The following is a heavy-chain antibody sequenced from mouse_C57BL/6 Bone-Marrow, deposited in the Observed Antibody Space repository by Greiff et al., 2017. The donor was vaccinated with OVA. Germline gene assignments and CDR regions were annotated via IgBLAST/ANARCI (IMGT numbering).Heavy chain of an antibody. V-gene: IGHV1-54*01. Sequence: QVQLQQSGAELVRPGTSVKVSCKASGYAFTNYLIEWVKQRPGQGLEWIGVINPGSGGTNYNEKFKGKATLTADKSSSTAYMQLSSITSEDSAVYCCARGFITTASRGDYWGQGTSVTVSS. CDR2: INPGSGGT. CDR3: ARGFITTASRGDY. D-gene: IGHD1-2*01. CDR1: GYAFTNYL. J-gene: IGHJ4*01.